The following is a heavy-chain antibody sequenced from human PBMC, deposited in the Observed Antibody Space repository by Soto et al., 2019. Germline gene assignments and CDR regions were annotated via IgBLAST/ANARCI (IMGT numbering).Heavy chain of an antibody. CDR3: ARDGLLFSGPYRLSCFDY. V-gene: IGHV3-7*03. D-gene: IGHD3-16*02. CDR2: IKHDTSEA. J-gene: IGHJ4*02. CDR1: GFKFSDYW. Sequence: PGGSLRLSCAASGFKFSDYWMSWVRQAPGKGLEWVGNIKHDTSEAHYADSVKGRFTITRDNIKNFLFLQMNGLRSDDTASYYCARDGLLFSGPYRLSCFDYWGPGTLVTVSS.